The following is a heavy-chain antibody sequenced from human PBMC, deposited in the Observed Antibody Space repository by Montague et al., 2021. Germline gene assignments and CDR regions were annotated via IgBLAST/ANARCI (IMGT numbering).Heavy chain of an antibody. CDR2: VYYTGTT. CDR3: ARKGTNWAY. V-gene: IGHV4-59*01. Sequence: SETLSLTCTVSGDSINFYYWSWIRQPPGKGLEWIGYVYYTGTTNYNPSLKNRVTISVDTSRNQFFLNVNSVTAADTAVYYCARKGTNWAYWGQGTLVTVSS. J-gene: IGHJ4*02. CDR1: GDSINFYY. D-gene: IGHD2-8*01.